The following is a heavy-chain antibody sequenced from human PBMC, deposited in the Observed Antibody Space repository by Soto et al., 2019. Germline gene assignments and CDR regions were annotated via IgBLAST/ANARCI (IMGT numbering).Heavy chain of an antibody. Sequence: GGSLRLSCAASGFTFSSYAMSWVRQAPGKGLEWVSAISGSGGSTYYADSVKGRFTISRDNSKNTLYLQMNSLRAEDTAVYYCAKWGGNGQWLAHFDYWGQGTLVTVSS. CDR2: ISGSGGST. CDR3: AKWGGNGQWLAHFDY. J-gene: IGHJ4*02. CDR1: GFTFSSYA. D-gene: IGHD6-19*01. V-gene: IGHV3-23*01.